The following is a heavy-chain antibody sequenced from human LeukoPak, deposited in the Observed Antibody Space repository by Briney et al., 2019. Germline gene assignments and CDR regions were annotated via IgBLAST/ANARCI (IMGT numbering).Heavy chain of an antibody. J-gene: IGHJ4*02. Sequence: GGSLRLSCVVSGFTFSSYEMNWVRQAPGKGLEWVSYISSGGTIIYYADSVKGRFTISRDNAKNSLYLQLNSLRAEDTAVYYCATLFYYDPRGYSYYFDYWGQGTLVTVSS. CDR2: ISSGGTII. D-gene: IGHD3-22*01. V-gene: IGHV3-48*03. CDR1: GFTFSSYE. CDR3: ATLFYYDPRGYSYYFDY.